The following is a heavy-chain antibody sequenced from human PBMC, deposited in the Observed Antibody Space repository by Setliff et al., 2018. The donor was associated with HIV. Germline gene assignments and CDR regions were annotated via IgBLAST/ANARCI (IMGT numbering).Heavy chain of an antibody. CDR1: GGSISSGSYY. J-gene: IGHJ5*02. D-gene: IGHD3-22*01. CDR3: ARSYYYDSSGYSSRYWFDP. CDR2: IYTSGST. Sequence: SETLSLTCTVSGGSISSGSYYWNWIRQPAGKGLEWIGRIYTSGSTNYNHSLKSRVTISVDTSRNQFSLKLSSVTAADTAVYYCARSYYYDSSGYSSRYWFDPWGQGTLVTVSS. V-gene: IGHV4-61*02.